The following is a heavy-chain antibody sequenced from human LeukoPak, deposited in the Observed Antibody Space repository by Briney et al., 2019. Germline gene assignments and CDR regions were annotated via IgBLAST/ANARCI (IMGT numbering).Heavy chain of an antibody. CDR1: GFTFNSYA. CDR3: AKDLGRYRNNYFDY. Sequence: GGSLRLSCAASGFTFNSYAMSWVRQAPEKGLEWVATISGSGGGTYYADSVKGRFTISRDDSKNTLYRQMNSLRAEDTAVYYCAKDLGRYRNNYFDYWGQGTLVTVSS. J-gene: IGHJ4*02. V-gene: IGHV3-23*01. D-gene: IGHD1-26*01. CDR2: ISGSGGGT.